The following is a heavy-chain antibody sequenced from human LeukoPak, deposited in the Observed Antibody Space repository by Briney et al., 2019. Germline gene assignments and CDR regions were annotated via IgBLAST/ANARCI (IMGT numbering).Heavy chain of an antibody. D-gene: IGHD6-19*01. J-gene: IGHJ4*02. CDR1: GFTFNTYA. Sequence: GGSLRLSCAASGFTFNTYAMSWVRQAPGKGLVWVSAISGSGDSAYYEDSVKGRFTLSRDNSKNTLYLQMNSLRAEDTAVYYCAKGWSSGWPYYFDYWGQGTLVTVSS. V-gene: IGHV3-23*01. CDR2: ISGSGDSA. CDR3: AKGWSSGWPYYFDY.